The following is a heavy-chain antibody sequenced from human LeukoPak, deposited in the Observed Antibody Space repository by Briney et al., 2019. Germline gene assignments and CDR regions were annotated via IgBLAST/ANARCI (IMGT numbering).Heavy chain of an antibody. CDR1: GYSFTGYY. CDR2: INPNSGDT. J-gene: IGHJ1*01. V-gene: IGHV1-2*02. CDR3: ARGYYDSSDFEYFQH. D-gene: IGHD3-22*01. Sequence: GASVKVSCKASGYSFTGYYIHWVRQAPGQGLEWMAWINPNSGDTNFAQKFQGRVTMTRDTSISTVYMELSRLRSDDTAVFFCARGYYDSSDFEYFQHWGQGTLVTVPS.